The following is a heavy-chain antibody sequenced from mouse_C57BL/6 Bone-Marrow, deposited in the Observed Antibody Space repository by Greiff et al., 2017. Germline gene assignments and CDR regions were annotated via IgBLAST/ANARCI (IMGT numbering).Heavy chain of an antibody. J-gene: IGHJ3*01. D-gene: IGHD2-1*01. V-gene: IGHV1-80*01. CDR2: IYPGDGGT. Sequence: QVQLQQSGAELVKPGASVKISCKASGYAFSSYWMTWVKQRPGKGLEWIGQIYPGDGGTNYNGKFKGKATLTADKSSSTAYMQLSSLTSEDSAVYFCARGAPFYDGNPFAYWGQGTLVTVSA. CDR3: ARGAPFYDGNPFAY. CDR1: GYAFSSYW.